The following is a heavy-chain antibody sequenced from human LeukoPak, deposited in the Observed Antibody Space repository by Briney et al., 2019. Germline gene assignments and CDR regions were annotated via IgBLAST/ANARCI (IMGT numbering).Heavy chain of an antibody. CDR2: ISPDGSTS. CDR3: ARGYSRSNDY. Sequence: GGSLRLSCAASGFTFTSYWMRWVRPAQEKGLGWVSRISPDGSTSAYADSVKGRLTISRDNAKNTLYVQMYSLRAEDTAVYYCARGYSRSNDYWGQGTLDTVSS. V-gene: IGHV3-74*01. J-gene: IGHJ4*02. D-gene: IGHD6-6*01. CDR1: GFTFTSYW.